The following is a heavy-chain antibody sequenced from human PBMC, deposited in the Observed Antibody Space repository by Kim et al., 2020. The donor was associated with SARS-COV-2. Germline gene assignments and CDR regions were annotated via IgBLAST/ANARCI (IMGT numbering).Heavy chain of an antibody. CDR3: ARAGTTGTPPYYYYGMDV. V-gene: IGHV3-48*04. CDR2: ISSSSTI. J-gene: IGHJ6*01. CDR1: GFTFSSYS. Sequence: GGSLRLSCAASGFTFSSYSMNWVRQAPGKGLEWVSYISSSSTIYYADSVKGRFTISRDNAKNSLYLQMNSLRAEDTAVYYCARAGTTGTPPYYYYGMDV. D-gene: IGHD1-1*01.